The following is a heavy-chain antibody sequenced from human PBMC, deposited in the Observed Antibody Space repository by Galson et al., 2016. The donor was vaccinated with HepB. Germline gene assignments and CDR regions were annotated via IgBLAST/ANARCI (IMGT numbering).Heavy chain of an antibody. CDR1: GFTFSTYA. D-gene: IGHD3-3*01. CDR3: AKGSRGFWSGIGPYDY. CDR2: ISSSSTTT. J-gene: IGHJ4*02. Sequence: SLRLSCAASGFTFSTYAMSWVRQAPGKGLEWVSGISSSSTTTYYADSVKGRFTISRDNSKNTLYLQLNSLRVEDTAVYYCAKGSRGFWSGIGPYDYWGQGTLVTVSS. V-gene: IGHV3-23*01.